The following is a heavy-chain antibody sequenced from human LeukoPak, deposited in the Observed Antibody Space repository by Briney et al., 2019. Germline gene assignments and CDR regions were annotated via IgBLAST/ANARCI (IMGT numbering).Heavy chain of an antibody. V-gene: IGHV3-21*01. Sequence: PGGSLRLSCAASGFTFSSYRMTWVRQAPGKGLEWVSSISSSSSYIYYADSVKGRFTISRDNAKNSLYLQMNSLRAEDTAVYYCARALSRFLEWSPSTPFDYWGQGTLVTVSS. D-gene: IGHD3-3*01. CDR1: GFTFSSYR. CDR2: ISSSSSYI. CDR3: ARALSRFLEWSPSTPFDY. J-gene: IGHJ4*02.